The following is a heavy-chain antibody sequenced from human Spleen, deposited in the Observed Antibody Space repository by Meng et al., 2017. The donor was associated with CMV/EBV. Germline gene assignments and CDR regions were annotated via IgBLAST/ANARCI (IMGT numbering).Heavy chain of an antibody. V-gene: IGHV4-39*01. D-gene: IGHD5-18*01. J-gene: IGHJ4*02. Sequence: SETLSLTCTVSGGSISSSAYYWAWIRQPPGKGLEWIGRIYYNGNTHYNPSLKSRVTISIDTSKNQFSLSLSSVTAADTAVYYCARLGYSFDRYFDYWGQGILVTVSS. CDR3: ARLGYSFDRYFDY. CDR1: GGSISSSAYY. CDR2: IYYNGNT.